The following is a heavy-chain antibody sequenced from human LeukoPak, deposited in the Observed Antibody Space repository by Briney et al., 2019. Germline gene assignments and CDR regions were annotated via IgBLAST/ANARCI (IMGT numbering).Heavy chain of an antibody. D-gene: IGHD1-26*01. CDR2: IKQDGSEK. CDR1: GFTFSSYW. V-gene: IGHV3-7*01. CDR3: ARDSGSYLRPLHFDY. J-gene: IGHJ4*02. Sequence: GGSLRLSCAASGFTFSSYWMSWVRQAPGKGLEWVANIKQDGSEKYYVDSVKGRFTISRDNAKNSLYLQMNSQRAEDTAVYYCARDSGSYLRPLHFDYWGQGTLVTVSS.